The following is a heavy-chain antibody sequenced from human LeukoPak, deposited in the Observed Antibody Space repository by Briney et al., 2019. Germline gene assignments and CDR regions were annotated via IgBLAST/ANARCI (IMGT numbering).Heavy chain of an antibody. CDR2: IIPIFGTA. D-gene: IGHD3-22*01. Sequence: GASVKVSCKASGGTFSSYAISWVRQAPGQGLEWMGGIIPIFGTANYAQKFQGRVTITADKSTSTAYMELSSLRSEDTAVYYCCLGSYYYDSSGPIISWGQGTLVTVSS. J-gene: IGHJ5*02. V-gene: IGHV1-69*06. CDR3: CLGSYYYDSSGPIIS. CDR1: GGTFSSYA.